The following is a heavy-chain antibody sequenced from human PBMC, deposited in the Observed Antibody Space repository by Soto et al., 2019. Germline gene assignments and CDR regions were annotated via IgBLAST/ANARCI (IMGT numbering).Heavy chain of an antibody. CDR3: ARGGSFDV. CDR1: GFTFNNYG. V-gene: IGHV3-30*03. J-gene: IGHJ3*01. CDR2: LTSGGSHK. D-gene: IGHD3-16*01. Sequence: QEQVVESGGGVVQPGRSLRLSCTASGFTFNNYGLHWVRQAPGKGLEWVALLTSGGSHKFYSESVKGRFTISGDDSKNTLFLQMDSLRTEDMAVYYCARGGSFDVWGRGTMVTVSS.